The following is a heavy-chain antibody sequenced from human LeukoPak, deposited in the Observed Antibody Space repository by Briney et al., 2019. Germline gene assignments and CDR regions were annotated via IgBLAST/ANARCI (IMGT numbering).Heavy chain of an antibody. V-gene: IGHV4-59*01. J-gene: IGHJ4*02. CDR2: IYYSGST. D-gene: IGHD6-25*01. Sequence: SETLSLTCTVSGGSISSSYWSWIRQPPGKGLEWIGYIYYSGSTNYNPSLKSRVTISVDTSKNQFSLKLSSVTAADTAVYYCARLGGPAATLDYWGQGTLVTVSS. CDR3: ARLGGPAATLDY. CDR1: GGSISSSY.